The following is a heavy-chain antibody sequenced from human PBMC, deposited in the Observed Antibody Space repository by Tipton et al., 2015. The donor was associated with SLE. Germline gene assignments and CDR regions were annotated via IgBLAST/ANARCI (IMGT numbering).Heavy chain of an antibody. CDR2: IYYSGNT. J-gene: IGHJ3*02. V-gene: IGHV4-39*01. Sequence: GLVKPSETLSLSCTVSGGSLSSSSYYWGWIRQPPGKGLEWIGSIYYSGNTYYNPSLKSRVTISVDTSKNQFSLRLSSVTAADTAVYYCARYHSGSECFDIWGQGTMVIVSS. D-gene: IGHD6-19*01. CDR3: ARYHSGSECFDI. CDR1: GGSLSSSSYY.